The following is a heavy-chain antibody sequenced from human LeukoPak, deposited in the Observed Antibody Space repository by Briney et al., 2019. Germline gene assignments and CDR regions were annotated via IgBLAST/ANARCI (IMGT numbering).Heavy chain of an antibody. CDR2: ISSGGTYE. CDR3: ARDSTYYYDSGSSGPHYFDN. J-gene: IGHJ4*02. Sequence: GKSLRLSCAASGFTFSNYAMHWVRQAPGKGLEWVSLISSGGTYEYYADSVKGRFTISRDNSKNTLYLQLNSLRAEDTAVYYCARDSTYYYDSGSSGPHYFDNWGQGTLATVSS. D-gene: IGHD3-10*01. CDR1: GFTFSNYA. V-gene: IGHV3-30*01.